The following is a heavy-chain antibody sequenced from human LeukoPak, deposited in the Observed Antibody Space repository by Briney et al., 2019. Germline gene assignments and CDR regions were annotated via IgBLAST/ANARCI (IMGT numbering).Heavy chain of an antibody. D-gene: IGHD6-19*01. J-gene: IGHJ4*02. CDR1: GFPVSSSY. CDR2: IYGGGDT. CDR3: ARVGVGTVAGNYFDD. V-gene: IGHV3-53*04. Sequence: GGSLRLSCTASGFPVSSSYMTWVRQAPEKGLQWVSLIYGGGDTFYADSVKGRFTISRHNFENTLYLQMNNLRAEDTAVYYCARVGVGTVAGNYFDDWGQGTLVTVSS.